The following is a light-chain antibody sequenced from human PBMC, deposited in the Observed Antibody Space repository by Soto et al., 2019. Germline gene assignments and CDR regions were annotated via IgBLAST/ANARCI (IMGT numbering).Light chain of an antibody. J-gene: IGLJ1*01. V-gene: IGLV1-40*01. CDR3: AVWDDSLNGFV. CDR1: SSNIGAGYD. Sequence: QSVLTQPPSVSGAPGQRVTISCTGSSSNIGAGYDVHWYQQLPGTAPKLLIYGNNNRPSGVPDRFSGSKSGTSASLAITGLQAEDEADYYCAVWDDSLNGFVFGAGTKLTVL. CDR2: GNN.